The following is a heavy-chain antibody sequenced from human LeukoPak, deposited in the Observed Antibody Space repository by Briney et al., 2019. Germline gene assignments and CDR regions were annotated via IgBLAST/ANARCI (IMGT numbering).Heavy chain of an antibody. CDR3: ARHVASDAFDI. Sequence: PSETLSLTCAVYGGSFSGYYWSWIRQPPGKGLEWIGEINHSGSTNYNPSLKSRVTISVDTSKNQFSLKLSSVTAADTAVYYCARHVASDAFDIWGQGTMVTVSS. J-gene: IGHJ3*02. CDR2: INHSGST. CDR1: GGSFSGYY. V-gene: IGHV4-34*01.